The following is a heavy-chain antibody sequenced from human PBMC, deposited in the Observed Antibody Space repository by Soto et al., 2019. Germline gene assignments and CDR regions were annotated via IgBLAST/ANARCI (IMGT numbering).Heavy chain of an antibody. Sequence: SETLSLTCTVSGGSISGGDYYWSWIRQPPGKGLEWIGYIYYSGSTYYNPSLKSRVTISVDTSKNQFSLKLSSVTAADTAVYYCARAFRDGYKKKFGSPGYFDYWGQGTLVTVSS. J-gene: IGHJ4*02. CDR1: GGSISGGDYY. CDR3: ARAFRDGYKKKFGSPGYFDY. D-gene: IGHD5-12*01. CDR2: IYYSGST. V-gene: IGHV4-30-4*01.